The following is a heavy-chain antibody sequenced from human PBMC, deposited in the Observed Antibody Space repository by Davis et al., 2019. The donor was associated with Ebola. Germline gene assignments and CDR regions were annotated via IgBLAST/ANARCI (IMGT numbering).Heavy chain of an antibody. D-gene: IGHD2-2*01. J-gene: IGHJ6*02. CDR2: IKTDGSTT. V-gene: IGHV3-74*03. CDR3: ARDTSHQLPHWLYYFYGMDV. Sequence: SLTPSCAPSAFTFTNYYLHCVRQAPGKGLEWVARIKTDGSTTTYAASVKGRFSISRDNTKNTLYLQMNSLRGEDTAIYYCARDTSHQLPHWLYYFYGMDVWGQGTTVTVSS. CDR1: AFTFTNYY.